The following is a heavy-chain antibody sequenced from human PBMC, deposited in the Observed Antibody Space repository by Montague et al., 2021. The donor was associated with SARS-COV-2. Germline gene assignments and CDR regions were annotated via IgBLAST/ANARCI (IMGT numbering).Heavy chain of an antibody. CDR2: TYYRSKWYH. CDR3: GRQIATAGSGFDS. J-gene: IGHJ4*02. D-gene: IGHD6-13*01. Sequence: CAISGDSVSSKSAAWNWIRQSPSRGLGWLGRTYYRSKWYHEYAVSVNSRITINPDTSKNQFSLQLNSVTPEDTAVYYCGRQIATAGSGFDSWGQGTLVTVSS. CDR1: GDSVSSKSAA. V-gene: IGHV6-1*01.